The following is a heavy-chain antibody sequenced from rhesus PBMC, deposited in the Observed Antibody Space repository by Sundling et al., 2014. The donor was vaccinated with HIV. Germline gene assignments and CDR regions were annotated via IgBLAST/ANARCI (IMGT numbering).Heavy chain of an antibody. Sequence: QVQLQESGPGVVKPSETLSLTCAVSGASVSESYRWTWIRQSPGRGLEWIGNIYGSSPHLNYNPSLKSRVTISKDTSKNQVSLKFVSVTAADTAVYYCAITTEEGYGLDSWGQGVVVTVSS. D-gene: IGHD3-9*01. CDR2: IYGSSPHL. J-gene: IGHJ6*01. CDR3: AITTEEGYGLDS. CDR1: GASVSESYR. V-gene: IGHV4S10*01.